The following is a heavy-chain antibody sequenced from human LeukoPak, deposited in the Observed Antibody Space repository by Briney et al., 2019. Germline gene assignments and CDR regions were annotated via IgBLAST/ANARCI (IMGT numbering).Heavy chain of an antibody. Sequence: PGGSLRLSCAASGFTFDDYAMHWVRHAPGKGLEWVSLISGDGGSTYYADSVKGRFTISRDNSKNSLYLQMNSLRTEDTALYYCATAPSDYYYYGMDVWGQGTTVTVSS. J-gene: IGHJ6*02. CDR3: ATAPSDYYYYGMDV. CDR1: GFTFDDYA. V-gene: IGHV3-43*02. CDR2: ISGDGGST.